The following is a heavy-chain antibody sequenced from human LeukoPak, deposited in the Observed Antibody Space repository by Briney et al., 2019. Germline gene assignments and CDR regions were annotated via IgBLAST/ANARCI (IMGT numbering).Heavy chain of an antibody. J-gene: IGHJ4*02. V-gene: IGHV3-21*01. Sequence: GGSLRLSCAASGFTFNSYSMNWVRQAPGKGLEWVSSISTSSSYIYYVDSVKGRFTISRDNAKKSLCLQMNSLRAEDTAVYYCARYSSNVVGKRHYFDYWGQGTLVTISS. D-gene: IGHD1-26*01. CDR1: GFTFNSYS. CDR3: ARYSSNVVGKRHYFDY. CDR2: ISTSSSYI.